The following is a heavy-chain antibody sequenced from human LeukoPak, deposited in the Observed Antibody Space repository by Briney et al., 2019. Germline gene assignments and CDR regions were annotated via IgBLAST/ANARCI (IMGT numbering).Heavy chain of an antibody. CDR2: INPNSGGT. J-gene: IGHJ4*02. Sequence: ASVKVSCKXSGYTFTGYYMHWVQQAPGQGLEWMGRINPNSGGTNYAQKFQGRVTMTRDTSISTAYMELSRLRSDDTAVYYCARPLYCSGGSCVDYWGQGTLVTVSS. CDR3: ARPLYCSGGSCVDY. CDR1: GYTFTGYY. D-gene: IGHD2-15*01. V-gene: IGHV1-2*06.